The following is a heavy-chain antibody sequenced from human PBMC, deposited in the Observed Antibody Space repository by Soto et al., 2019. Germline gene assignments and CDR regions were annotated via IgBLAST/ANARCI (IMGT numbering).Heavy chain of an antibody. D-gene: IGHD2-8*02. V-gene: IGHV4-59*01. CDR3: ATLRRARHRTVFFDP. CDR2: ISSSGST. Sequence: SETLSLTCTASSGSISSNYWSWIRQPPGKGLEWIGYISSSGSTSYNASLQRRVSISVDTSRSQISLRLTSVTAADTAVYYCATLRRARHRTVFFDPWSRGSLVIVSA. CDR1: SGSISSNY. J-gene: IGHJ5*02.